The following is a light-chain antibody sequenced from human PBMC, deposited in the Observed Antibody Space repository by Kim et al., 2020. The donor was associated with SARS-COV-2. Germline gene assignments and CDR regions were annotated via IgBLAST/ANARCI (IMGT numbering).Light chain of an antibody. Sequence: GQTVTISCSGSSSNIGSNAVNWYQQLPGTAPKLLIYGTSQRPSGVPDRFSASKSGTSASLAISGLESEDEGDYYCASWDDSLNGLVFGTGTEVTVL. CDR3: ASWDDSLNGLV. V-gene: IGLV1-44*01. J-gene: IGLJ1*01. CDR1: SSNIGSNA. CDR2: GTS.